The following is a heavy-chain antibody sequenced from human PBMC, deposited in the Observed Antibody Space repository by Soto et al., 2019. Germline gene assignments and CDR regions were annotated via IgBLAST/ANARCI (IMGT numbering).Heavy chain of an antibody. CDR1: GGSISSGGYY. J-gene: IGHJ4*02. CDR2: IYYSGST. V-gene: IGHV4-31*03. D-gene: IGHD4-17*01. CDR3: ARVTYGDYIIDY. Sequence: SETLSLTCTVSGGSISSGGYYWSWIRQHPGKGLEWIGYIYYSGSTYYNPSLKSRVTISVDTSKNQFSLKLSSVTAADTAVYYCARVTYGDYIIDYWGQGTLVTVSS.